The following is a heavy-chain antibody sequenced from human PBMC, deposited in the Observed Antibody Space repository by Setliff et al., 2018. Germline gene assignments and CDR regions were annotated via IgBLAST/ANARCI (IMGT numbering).Heavy chain of an antibody. CDR2: INTGGGSA. V-gene: IGHV1-46*02. Sequence: ASVKVSCKNSGGTFNSFLVSWVRQAPGQGLEWMGTINTGGGSASIVDQFQGRVTMTRDTSTSTIYLELTSLRSDDTAVYYCARAGVAAAGKKGVFEHWGQGTLVTVSS. J-gene: IGHJ4*02. D-gene: IGHD6-13*01. CDR1: GGTFNSFL. CDR3: ARAGVAAAGKKGVFEH.